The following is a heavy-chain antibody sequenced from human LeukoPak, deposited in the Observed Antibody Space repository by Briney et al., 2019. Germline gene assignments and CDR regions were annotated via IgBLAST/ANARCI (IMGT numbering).Heavy chain of an antibody. D-gene: IGHD6-13*01. J-gene: IGHJ4*02. Sequence: SETLSLTCTVSGGSVSSGSYYWSWIRQPPGTGLEWIGYIYYSGSTNYNPSLKSRVTISVDTSKNQFSLKLGSVTTADTAVYYCARTDSSSWYVGSVDYWGQGTLVTVSS. V-gene: IGHV4-61*01. CDR2: IYYSGST. CDR3: ARTDSSSWYVGSVDY. CDR1: GGSVSSGSYY.